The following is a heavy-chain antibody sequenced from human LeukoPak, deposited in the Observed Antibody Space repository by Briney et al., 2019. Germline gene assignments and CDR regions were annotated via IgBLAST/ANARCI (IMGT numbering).Heavy chain of an antibody. V-gene: IGHV4-59*01. CDR1: GGSISSYY. J-gene: IGHJ6*03. Sequence: SETLSLTCTVSGGSISSYYWSWIRQPPGKGLEWIGYIYYSGSTNYNPSLTSRVTISVDTSKNQFSLKLSSVTAADTAVYYCAGVYYYMDVWGKGTTVTVSS. CDR2: IYYSGST. CDR3: AGVYYYMDV.